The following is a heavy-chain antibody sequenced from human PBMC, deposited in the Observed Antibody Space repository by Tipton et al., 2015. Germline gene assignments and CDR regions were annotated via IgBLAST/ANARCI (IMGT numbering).Heavy chain of an antibody. J-gene: IGHJ4*02. CDR2: ISYDGSNK. D-gene: IGHD3-22*01. Sequence: RSLRLSCAASGFTFSTYGMHWVRQAPGKGLEWVAVISYDGSNKYYADSVKGRFTISRDNSKNTLYLQMNSLRAEDTAVYYCAKGRNPLNSGYYYGPFDYWGQGTLVTVSS. V-gene: IGHV3-30*18. CDR3: AKGRNPLNSGYYYGPFDY. CDR1: GFTFSTYG.